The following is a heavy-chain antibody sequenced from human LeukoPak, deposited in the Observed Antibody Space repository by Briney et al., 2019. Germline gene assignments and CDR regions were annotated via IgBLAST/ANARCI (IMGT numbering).Heavy chain of an antibody. CDR3: AKDRRYYGSGSYMDY. Sequence: GRSLRLSCAASGFTFSSYGMHWVRQAPGKGLEWVAVISYGGSNKYYADSVKGRFTISRDNSKNTLYLQMNSLRAEDTAVYYCAKDRRYYGSGSYMDYWGQGTLVTVSS. V-gene: IGHV3-30*18. D-gene: IGHD3-10*01. CDR1: GFTFSSYG. CDR2: ISYGGSNK. J-gene: IGHJ4*02.